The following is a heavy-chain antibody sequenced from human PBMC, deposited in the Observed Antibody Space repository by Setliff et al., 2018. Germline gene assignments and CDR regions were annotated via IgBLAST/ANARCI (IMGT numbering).Heavy chain of an antibody. CDR1: GGSFSGYY. J-gene: IGHJ5*02. D-gene: IGHD3-3*01. CDR2: INHSGST. CDR3: VRGLVTIFGVVIMSPPWFDP. Sequence: SETLSLTCAVYGGSFSGYYWSWIRQPPGKGLEWIGEINHSGSTKYNPSLKSRVTISVDTSKNRFSVKLSSVTAADTAVYYCVRGLVTIFGVVIMSPPWFDPWGQGTLVTVSS. V-gene: IGHV4-34*01.